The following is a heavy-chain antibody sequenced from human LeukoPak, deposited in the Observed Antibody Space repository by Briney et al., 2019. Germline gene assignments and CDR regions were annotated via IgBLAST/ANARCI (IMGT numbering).Heavy chain of an antibody. J-gene: IGHJ1*01. CDR2: LYGGGST. Sequence: GGSLRLSCAASGFAVSNNYMCWVRQAPGQGLEWVSILYGGGSTYYADSVNGRFTISRHNSKNTLFLQMNSLRTEDTAVYYCARAYDSSGYWPEYFHHWGQGTLVTVSS. D-gene: IGHD3-22*01. V-gene: IGHV3-53*04. CDR1: GFAVSNNY. CDR3: ARAYDSSGYWPEYFHH.